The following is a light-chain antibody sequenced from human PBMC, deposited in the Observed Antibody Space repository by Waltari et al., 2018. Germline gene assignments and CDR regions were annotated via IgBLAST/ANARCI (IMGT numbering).Light chain of an antibody. V-gene: IGKV1-5*03. J-gene: IGKJ2*01. CDR1: QSVGTW. CDR3: QQYSSFST. Sequence: DIQMTPSPSTLSASVGDRVTISCRASQSVGTWLAWYQQKPGKAAKLLIYMASSLESGVPSRFSGSGSGTEFTLTISSLQPDDFATYSCQQYSSFSTFGQGTKVDI. CDR2: MAS.